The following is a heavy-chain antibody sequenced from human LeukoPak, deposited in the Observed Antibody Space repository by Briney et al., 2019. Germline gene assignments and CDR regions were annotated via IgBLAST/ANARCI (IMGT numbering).Heavy chain of an antibody. CDR3: ARGGENYYAYHY. V-gene: IGHV3-53*01. CDR1: GFTFSDYY. D-gene: IGHD1-26*01. J-gene: IGHJ4*02. Sequence: GGSLRLSCAASGFTFSDYYMSWVRQAPGKGLEWVSVIYSGGSTYYADSVKGRFTISRDNSKNTLYLQLNSLRAEDTAVYHCARGGENYYAYHYWGQGTLVTVSS. CDR2: IYSGGST.